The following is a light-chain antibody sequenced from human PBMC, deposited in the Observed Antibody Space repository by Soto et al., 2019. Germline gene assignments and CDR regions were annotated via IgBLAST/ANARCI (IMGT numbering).Light chain of an antibody. J-gene: IGKJ1*01. CDR3: KQYNNWPPWT. V-gene: IGKV3-15*01. CDR2: GSS. Sequence: EIVMTQSPATLSVSPGERATLSCRASQSVSSNLAWYQQKPCQAPRLLIYGSSTMATGLPARFSGSGSGTEFTLTISSLQSEDFAVYYCKQYNNWPPWTFGQGTKVDIK. CDR1: QSVSSN.